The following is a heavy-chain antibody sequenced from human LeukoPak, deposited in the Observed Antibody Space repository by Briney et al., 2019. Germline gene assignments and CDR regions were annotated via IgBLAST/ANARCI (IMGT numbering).Heavy chain of an antibody. Sequence: PGGSLRLSCAASGFTFSSYGMHWVRQAPGKGLEWVAVISYDGSNKYYADSVKGRFTISRDNSKNTLYLQMNSLRAEDTAVYYCAKETWFGEDNAFDIWGQGTMVTVSP. CDR3: AKETWFGEDNAFDI. D-gene: IGHD3-10*01. V-gene: IGHV3-30*18. CDR2: ISYDGSNK. J-gene: IGHJ3*02. CDR1: GFTFSSYG.